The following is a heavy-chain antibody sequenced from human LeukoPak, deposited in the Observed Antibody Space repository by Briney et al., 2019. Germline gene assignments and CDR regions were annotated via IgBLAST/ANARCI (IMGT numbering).Heavy chain of an antibody. CDR2: INPNSGGT. CDR1: GYTFTGYD. Sequence: ASVKVSCKASGYTFTGYDMHWVRQAPGQGLEWMGWINPNSGGTNYAQKFQGRVTMTRDTSISTAYMELSRLRSDDTAVYYCARVPSGYYDSSGYYPDAFDIWGQGTMVTVSS. J-gene: IGHJ3*02. CDR3: ARVPSGYYDSSGYYPDAFDI. V-gene: IGHV1-2*02. D-gene: IGHD3-22*01.